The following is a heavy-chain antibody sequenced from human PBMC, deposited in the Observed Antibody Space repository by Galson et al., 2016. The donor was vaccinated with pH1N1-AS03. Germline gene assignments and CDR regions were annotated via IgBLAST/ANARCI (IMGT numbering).Heavy chain of an antibody. Sequence: ETLSLTCTVSGASITSSPYHWGWIRQPPGKGLEWIASVSYSGTTFYKSSLKRRATISVDTSENEFALRLTTVTAADTAVYYCAGYEMTYSNGWYYLDVWGKGTMVTVSS. CDR2: VSYSGTT. D-gene: IGHD6-19*01. CDR3: AGYEMTYSNGWYYLDV. V-gene: IGHV4-39*01. CDR1: GASITSSPYH. J-gene: IGHJ6*03.